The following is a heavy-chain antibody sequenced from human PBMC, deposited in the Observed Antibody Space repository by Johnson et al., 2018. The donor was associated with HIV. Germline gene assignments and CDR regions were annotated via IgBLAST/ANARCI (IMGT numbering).Heavy chain of an antibody. V-gene: IGHV3-33*03. J-gene: IGHJ3*02. D-gene: IGHD1-26*01. CDR3: AKSIVGATYDAFDI. Sequence: QVQLVESGGGVVQPGGSLRLSCAASGFTFSSYGMHWVRQAPGKGLEWVAVIWYDGSNKYYVDSVKGRFTISRDNAKNSLSLQMNSLRAEDTAVYYCAKSIVGATYDAFDIWGQGTMVTVSS. CDR2: IWYDGSNK. CDR1: GFTFSSYG.